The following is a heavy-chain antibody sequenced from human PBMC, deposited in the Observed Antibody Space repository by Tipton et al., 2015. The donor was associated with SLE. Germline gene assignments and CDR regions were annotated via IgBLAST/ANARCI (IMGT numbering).Heavy chain of an antibody. Sequence: TLSLTCAVYGGSFSGYYWSWIRQPPGKGLEWIGEINHSGSTNYNPSLKSRVTISVGTSKNQFSLKLSSVTAADTAVYYCARGREYQLLYCAFDIWGQGTMVTVSS. CDR2: INHSGST. V-gene: IGHV4-34*01. CDR3: ARGREYQLLYCAFDI. J-gene: IGHJ3*02. D-gene: IGHD2-2*02. CDR1: GGSFSGYY.